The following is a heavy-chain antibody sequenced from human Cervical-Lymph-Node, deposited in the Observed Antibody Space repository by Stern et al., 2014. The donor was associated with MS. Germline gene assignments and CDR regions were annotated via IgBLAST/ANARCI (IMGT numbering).Heavy chain of an antibody. Sequence: EQLVQSGGGLVKPGGSLRLSCAASGFTFSSYSMNWVRQAPGKGLEWGASISSGGSYIYYAGSLKGRFTISRDNAKNSLYLQMNSLRAEDTAVYYCARGRGGNYRYYFDYWGQGTLVTVSS. V-gene: IGHV3-21*01. CDR1: GFTFSSYS. CDR2: ISSGGSYI. D-gene: IGHD4-23*01. CDR3: ARGRGGNYRYYFDY. J-gene: IGHJ4*02.